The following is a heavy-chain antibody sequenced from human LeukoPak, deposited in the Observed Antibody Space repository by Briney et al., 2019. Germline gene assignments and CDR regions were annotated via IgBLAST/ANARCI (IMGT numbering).Heavy chain of an antibody. J-gene: IGHJ5*02. Sequence: SETLSLTCAVYGGSFSGYYWSWIRQPPGKGLEWIGEINHSGSTNYNPSLKSRVTISVDTSKNQFSLKLSSVTAADTAVYYCARHYGPRGQGTLVTVSS. D-gene: IGHD3-16*01. CDR2: INHSGST. V-gene: IGHV4-34*01. CDR3: ARHYGP. CDR1: GGSFSGYY.